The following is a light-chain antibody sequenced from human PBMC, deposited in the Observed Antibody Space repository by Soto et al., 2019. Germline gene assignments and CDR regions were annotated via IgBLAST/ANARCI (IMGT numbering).Light chain of an antibody. CDR3: QQFSSYPLT. J-gene: IGKJ4*01. CDR1: QTVRNKY. V-gene: IGKV3-20*01. CDR2: DAS. Sequence: GLTQAPGTLSLSPGEISTRSYRGSQTVRNKYLAWYQQNPGQAPRLLIYDASSRATGIPDRFSGGASGTDFTLTISRLEPEDFAVYSCQQFSSYPLTFGGGTKVDNK.